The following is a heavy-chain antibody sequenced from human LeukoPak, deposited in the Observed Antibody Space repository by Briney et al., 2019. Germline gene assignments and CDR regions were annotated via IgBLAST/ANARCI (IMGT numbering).Heavy chain of an antibody. CDR1: GFTFSSQA. D-gene: IGHD3-9*01. Sequence: PGGSLRLSCAASGFTFSSQAMSWVRQAPGKGLEWVSVISGSGGSTYYADSVKGRFTISRDSSKNTVYLQMNSLTAEDTALYYCARDKYDILTGYFYFDYWGQGTLVTVSS. J-gene: IGHJ4*02. CDR3: ARDKYDILTGYFYFDY. CDR2: ISGSGGST. V-gene: IGHV3-23*01.